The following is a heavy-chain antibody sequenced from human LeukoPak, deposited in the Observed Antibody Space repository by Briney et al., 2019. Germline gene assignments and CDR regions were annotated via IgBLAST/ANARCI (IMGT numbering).Heavy chain of an antibody. CDR3: AKDDYGDFLFDY. CDR1: GFTFSSYA. Sequence: GGSLRLSCAASGFTFSSYAMSWVRQAPGRGLEWVSAISGSGGSTYYADSVKGRFTISRDNSKNTLYLQMNSLRAEDTAVYYCAKDDYGDFLFDYWGQGTLVTVSS. V-gene: IGHV3-23*01. J-gene: IGHJ4*02. CDR2: ISGSGGST. D-gene: IGHD4-17*01.